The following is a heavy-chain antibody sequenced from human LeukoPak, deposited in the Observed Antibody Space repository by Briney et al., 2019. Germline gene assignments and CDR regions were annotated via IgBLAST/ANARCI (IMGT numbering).Heavy chain of an antibody. J-gene: IGHJ5*02. CDR1: GFTFSSYA. V-gene: IGHV3-23*01. Sequence: VGSLRLSCAASGFTFSSYAMSWVRQAPGKGLEWVSAISGSGGSTYYADSVKGRFTISRDNSKNTLYLQMNSLRAEDTAVYYCAKECGRYYGSGSYCGSIFGPWGQGTLVTVSS. CDR3: AKECGRYYGSGSYCGSIFGP. CDR2: ISGSGGST. D-gene: IGHD3-10*01.